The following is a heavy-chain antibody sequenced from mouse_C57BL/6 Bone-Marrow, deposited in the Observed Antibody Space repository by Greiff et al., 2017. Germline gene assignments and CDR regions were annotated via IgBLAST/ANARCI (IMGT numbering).Heavy chain of an antibody. CDR1: GFNIKDDY. CDR3: TTPITTVVAPWYFDV. J-gene: IGHJ1*03. V-gene: IGHV14-4*01. Sequence: EVQLQQSGAELVRPGASVKLSCTASGFNIKDDYMHWVKQRPEQGLEWIGWIDPENGDTEYASKFQGKAPITADTSSNTAYLQLSSLTSEDTAVYYCTTPITTVVAPWYFDVWGTGTTVTVSS. D-gene: IGHD1-1*01. CDR2: IDPENGDT.